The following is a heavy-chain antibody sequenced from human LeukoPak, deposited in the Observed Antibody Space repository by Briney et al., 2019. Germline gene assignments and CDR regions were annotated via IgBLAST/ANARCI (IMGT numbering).Heavy chain of an antibody. CDR2: IYYSGST. V-gene: IGHV4-30-4*08. D-gene: IGHD3-22*01. CDR1: GGSISSSSYY. J-gene: IGHJ4*02. Sequence: SETLSLTCTVSGGSISSSSYYWGWIRQPPGKGLEWIGYIYYSGSTYYNPSLKSRVTISVDTSKNQFSLKLSSVTAADTAVYYCARGFAGSSGNPGLDYWGQGTLVTVSS. CDR3: ARGFAGSSGNPGLDY.